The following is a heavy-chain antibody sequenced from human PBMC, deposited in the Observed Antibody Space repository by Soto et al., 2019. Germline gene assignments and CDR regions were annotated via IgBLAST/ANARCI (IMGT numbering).Heavy chain of an antibody. CDR1: GFTFSSYA. V-gene: IGHV3-23*01. CDR2: ISGTGGRT. J-gene: IGHJ4*02. CDR3: AKVTIFGVAPTYFDY. D-gene: IGHD3-3*01. Sequence: GGSLRLSCAASGFTFSSYAMSWVRQAPGKGLEWVSAISGTGGRTYYADSVKGRFTISRDNSKNSLYLKMSSLRAEDTAVYYCAKVTIFGVAPTYFDYWGQGTLVTVS.